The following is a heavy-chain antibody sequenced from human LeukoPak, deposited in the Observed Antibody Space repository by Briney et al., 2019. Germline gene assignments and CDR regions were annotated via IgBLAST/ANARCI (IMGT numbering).Heavy chain of an antibody. J-gene: IGHJ4*02. D-gene: IGHD2-8*01. V-gene: IGHV3-23*01. CDR1: GFTISSYA. CDR2: FSSGAST. Sequence: PGGSLRLSCAASGFTISSYAMSWVRQAPGKGLEWVSSFSSGASTEYSDSVKGRFTISRDNTKKTVYLQMNSLRAEDTAVYYCAKQRVTNGYYYFDYWGQGPLVTVSS. CDR3: AKQRVTNGYYYFDY.